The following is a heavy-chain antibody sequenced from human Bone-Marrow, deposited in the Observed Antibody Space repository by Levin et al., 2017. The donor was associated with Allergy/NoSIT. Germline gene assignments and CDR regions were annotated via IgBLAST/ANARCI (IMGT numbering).Heavy chain of an antibody. D-gene: IGHD3-3*01. CDR3: AKDRGDTIFYYFDS. CDR2: LSYDGIKE. CDR1: GFTFSTYG. V-gene: IGHV3-30*05. Sequence: LSLTCAVSGFTFSTYGMHWVRQAPGKGLEWVAGLSYDGIKEYYADSVKGRFSISRDNSRNTLYLQMDSLRPEDTAVYYCAKDRGDTIFYYFDSWGQGSLVTVSS. J-gene: IGHJ4*02.